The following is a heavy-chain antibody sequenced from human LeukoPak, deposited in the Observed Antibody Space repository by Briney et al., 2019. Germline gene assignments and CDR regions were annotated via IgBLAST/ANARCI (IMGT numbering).Heavy chain of an antibody. CDR1: GYTFTSYA. D-gene: IGHD6-25*01. CDR2: ISAGNGNT. J-gene: IGHJ6*02. V-gene: IGHV1-3*01. CDR3: AREAGIYGMDV. Sequence: ASVKVSCKASGYTFTSYAMHWVRQAPGQRLEWMGWISAGNGNTKYSQKFQGRVTITRDTSASTAYMELSSLRSEDTAVYYCAREAGIYGMDVWGQGTTVTVSS.